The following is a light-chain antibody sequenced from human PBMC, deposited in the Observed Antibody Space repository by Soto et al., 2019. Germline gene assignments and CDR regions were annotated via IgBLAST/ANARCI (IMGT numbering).Light chain of an antibody. CDR3: SSYTSSSTYV. CDR2: DVS. V-gene: IGLV2-14*01. CDR1: SSDVGGYNY. J-gene: IGLJ1*01. Sequence: QSALTQPASVSGSPGQSITISCTGTSSDVGGYNYVSWYQQHPGKAPKLMIYDVSNRPSGVSKRFSGYKSGNTASLTISGLQAEDEADYYCSSYTSSSTYVFGTGTKVTVL.